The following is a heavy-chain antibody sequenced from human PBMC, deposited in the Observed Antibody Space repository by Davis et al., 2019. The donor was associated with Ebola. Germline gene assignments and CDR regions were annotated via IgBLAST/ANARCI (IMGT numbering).Heavy chain of an antibody. CDR1: GFGFSAYG. Sequence: GESLKISCAASGFGFSAYGMHWVRQAPGKGPEWVATLWYGVSHISYADSVKGRFTISTDDSKKTLYLQMNSLRAEDTAVYYCVPGTWIRGQGSLVTVSS. CDR2: LWYGVSHI. J-gene: IGHJ4*02. CDR3: VPGTWI. V-gene: IGHV3-33*01. D-gene: IGHD5-12*01.